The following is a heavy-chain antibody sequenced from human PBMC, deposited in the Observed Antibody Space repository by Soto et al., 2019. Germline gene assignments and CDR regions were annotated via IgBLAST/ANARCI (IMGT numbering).Heavy chain of an antibody. J-gene: IGHJ3*01. Sequence: QVQLVESGGGVVQPGRSLRLSCAASGFTFSSSAMHWVRQAPGKGLERVAVISYDGSNKYYADSVKGRFTISRDNSQNTLYLQMNSLSADDTAVYYCARESEEYYDIWTGYYVSWVQGTMVTVSS. CDR2: ISYDGSNK. D-gene: IGHD3-9*01. CDR3: ARESEEYYDIWTGYYVS. CDR1: GFTFSSSA. V-gene: IGHV3-30-3*01.